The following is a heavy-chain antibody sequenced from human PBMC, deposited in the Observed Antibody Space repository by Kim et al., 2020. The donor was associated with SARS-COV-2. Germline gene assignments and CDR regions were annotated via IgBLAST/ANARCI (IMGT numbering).Heavy chain of an antibody. J-gene: IGHJ4*02. Sequence: GGSLRLSCAASGFTVSSNYMSWVRQAPGKGLEWVSVIYSGGSTYYADSVKGRFTISRDNSKNTLYLQMNSLRAEDTAVYYCAANQGFGELLYQLDYWGQGTLVTVSS. CDR1: GFTVSSNY. CDR2: IYSGGST. CDR3: AANQGFGELLYQLDY. V-gene: IGHV3-53*01. D-gene: IGHD3-10*01.